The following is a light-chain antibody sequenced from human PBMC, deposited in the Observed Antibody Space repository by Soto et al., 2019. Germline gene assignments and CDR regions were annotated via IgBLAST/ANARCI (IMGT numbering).Light chain of an antibody. J-gene: IGKJ2*01. CDR1: QSVTSNY. CDR2: DAS. CDR3: QQYGSSPRT. V-gene: IGKV3-20*01. Sequence: EIVLTQSPGTLSLSPGERATLSCRASQSVTSNYLAWYQQKPGQAPRLLINDASGRATGIPDRFSGSGSGTDFTLTISRLEPEDFAVYYCQQYGSSPRTFGQGTKLEVK.